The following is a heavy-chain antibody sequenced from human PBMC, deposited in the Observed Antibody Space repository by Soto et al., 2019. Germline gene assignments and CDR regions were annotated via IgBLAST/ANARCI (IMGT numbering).Heavy chain of an antibody. J-gene: IGHJ5*02. Sequence: VASVKVSCKASGGTFSSYAISWVRQAPGQGLEWMGGIIPIFGTANYAQKFQGRVTITADESTSTAYMELSSLRSEDTAVYYCARAVVPAATPNWCDPWGQGTLVTVSS. CDR1: GGTFSSYA. V-gene: IGHV1-69*13. CDR2: IIPIFGTA. D-gene: IGHD2-2*01. CDR3: ARAVVPAATPNWCDP.